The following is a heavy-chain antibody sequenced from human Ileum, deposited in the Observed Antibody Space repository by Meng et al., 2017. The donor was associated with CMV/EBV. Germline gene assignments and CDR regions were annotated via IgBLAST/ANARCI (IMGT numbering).Heavy chain of an antibody. CDR1: GRCISSSTW. V-gene: IGHV4-4*02. CDR2: IYHSGNT. Sequence: AETLSLTCAVSGRCISSSTWWSGGRPPPGKGLEVTGEIYHSGNTNYNPSLKSRVTISADKSKNKFSLQLSSVTAADTAVYYCARTPKLESSRWYGEYFQHWGQGTLVTVSS. D-gene: IGHD6-13*01. CDR3: ARTPKLESSRWYGEYFQH. J-gene: IGHJ1*01.